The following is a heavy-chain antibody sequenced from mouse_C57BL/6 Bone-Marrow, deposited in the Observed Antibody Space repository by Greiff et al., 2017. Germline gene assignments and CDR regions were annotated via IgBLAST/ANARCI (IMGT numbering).Heavy chain of an antibody. J-gene: IGHJ1*03. CDR1: GFSLTSYG. D-gene: IGHD1-1*01. CDR3: ARNGWDYDGSSNGWYFDF. V-gene: IGHV2-2*01. CDR2: IWSGGSK. Sequence: QVQLQQSGPGLVQPSQSLSITCTVSGFSLTSYGVHWVRQSPGKGLEWLGVIWSGGSKDYNAAFISRLCISKDNYKSQVFFKMNSLQADDTAIYYCARNGWDYDGSSNGWYFDFAGTGKAVTVTA.